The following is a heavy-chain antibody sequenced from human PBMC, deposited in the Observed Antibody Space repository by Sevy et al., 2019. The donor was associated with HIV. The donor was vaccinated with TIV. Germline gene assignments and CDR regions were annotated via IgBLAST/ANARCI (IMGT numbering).Heavy chain of an antibody. CDR1: GFTLSDYA. Sequence: GGSLRLSCAASGFTLSDYAMHWVRQAPGKGLEWVAVIWSDGSNKYYGDSVKGRFTISRDSSKNTLFLQMNSLRVDDTAVYYCAREERSGTTTSFDYWGQGPLVTVSS. CDR2: IWSDGSNK. CDR3: AREERSGTTTSFDY. J-gene: IGHJ4*02. D-gene: IGHD1-7*01. V-gene: IGHV3-33*01.